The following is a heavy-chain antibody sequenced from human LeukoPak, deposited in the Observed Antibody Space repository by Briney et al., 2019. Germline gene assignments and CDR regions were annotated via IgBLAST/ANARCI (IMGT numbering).Heavy chain of an antibody. CDR1: GGTFISHA. D-gene: IGHD5-12*01. Sequence: SVKVSCKASGGTFISHAISWVRQAPGQGLEWVGGMIPIFGTTNYAQKFQGRVTNTTDESTSTGYMELRSLRSDDTAVYYCARGDSGYDYGFDNWGQGTLVTVSS. CDR3: ARGDSGYDYGFDN. V-gene: IGHV1-69*05. CDR2: MIPIFGTT. J-gene: IGHJ4*02.